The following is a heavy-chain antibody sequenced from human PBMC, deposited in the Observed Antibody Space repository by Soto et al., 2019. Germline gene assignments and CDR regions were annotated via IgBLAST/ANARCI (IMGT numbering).Heavy chain of an antibody. V-gene: IGHV4-59*08. CDR3: ARRIVATETVDY. CDR1: GGSMLSYY. CDR2: IYYAGST. J-gene: IGHJ4*02. D-gene: IGHD5-12*01. Sequence: QVRLQESGPGLVKPSETLSLTCTVSGGSMLSYYWSWIRQPPGRGLEWIGFIYYAGSTKYNPSLNRRVTISVDTSKNPFSLTVTSVTAAGTAVYYCARRIVATETVDYWGQGTLVTVSS.